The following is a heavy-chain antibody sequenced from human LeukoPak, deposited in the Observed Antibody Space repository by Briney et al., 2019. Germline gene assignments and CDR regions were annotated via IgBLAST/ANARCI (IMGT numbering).Heavy chain of an antibody. V-gene: IGHV3-23*01. CDR2: LSGGGSST. Sequence: GGSLRLSCAASGFTFTTYGMSWVRQAPGKGLEWVSTLSGGGSSTYYADSVRGRFTISRDNPKNTLSLQMNSLRAEDTAIYYCAKSRSDWTHFDYWGQGTLVTVSS. CDR3: AKSRSDWTHFDY. CDR1: GFTFTTYG. D-gene: IGHD1-26*01. J-gene: IGHJ4*02.